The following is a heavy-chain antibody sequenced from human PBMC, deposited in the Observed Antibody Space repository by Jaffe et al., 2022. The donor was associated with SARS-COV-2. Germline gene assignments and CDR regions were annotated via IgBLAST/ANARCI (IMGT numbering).Heavy chain of an antibody. Sequence: EVQLVESGGGLVQPGGSLRLSCAASGFTFSSYWMSWVRQAPGKGLEWAANIKQDGSEKNYVDSVKGRLSISRDNAKNSLYLQMNSLRAEDTAIYYCAREGRGGNADYPYWFDYWGQGTLVTVSS. D-gene: IGHD4-17*01. J-gene: IGHJ4*02. CDR1: GFTFSSYW. CDR2: IKQDGSEK. V-gene: IGHV3-7*03. CDR3: AREGRGGNADYPYWFDY.